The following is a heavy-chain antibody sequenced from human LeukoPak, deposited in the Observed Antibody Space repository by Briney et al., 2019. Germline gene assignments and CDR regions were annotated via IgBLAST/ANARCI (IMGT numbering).Heavy chain of an antibody. CDR1: GFTFSSYA. V-gene: IGHV3-30-3*01. J-gene: IGHJ4*02. CDR3: ARDWRWYYYDSSGLMDY. Sequence: GRSLRLSCAASGFTFSSYAMHWVRQAPGKGLEWVAVISYDGSNKYYADSVKGRFTISRDNSKNTLYLQMSSLRAEDTAVYYCARDWRWYYYDSSGLMDYWGQGTLVTVSS. D-gene: IGHD3-22*01. CDR2: ISYDGSNK.